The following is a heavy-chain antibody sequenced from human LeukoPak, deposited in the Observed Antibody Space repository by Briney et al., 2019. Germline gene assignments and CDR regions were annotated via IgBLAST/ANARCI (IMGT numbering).Heavy chain of an antibody. CDR1: GGSISSYY. CDR2: IYYSGST. V-gene: IGHV4-59*01. D-gene: IGHD4-17*01. Sequence: SETLSLTCTVSGGSISSYYWSWIRQPPGKGLEWIGYIYYSGSTNYNPSLKSRVAISVDTSKNQFSLKLSSVTAADTAVYYCARGHTVTPYYYYYGMDVWGQGTTVTVSS. CDR3: ARGHTVTPYYYYYGMDV. J-gene: IGHJ6*02.